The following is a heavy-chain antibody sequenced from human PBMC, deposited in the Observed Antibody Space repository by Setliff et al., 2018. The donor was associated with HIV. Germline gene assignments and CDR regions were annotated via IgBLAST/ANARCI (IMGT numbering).Heavy chain of an antibody. CDR2: IYYSGST. D-gene: IGHD3-3*01. J-gene: IGHJ6*02. CDR3: ARIFGDQGYYYGMDV. V-gene: IGHV4-59*01. Sequence: LSLTCTVSGGSISSYYWSWIRQPPGKGLEWIGYIYYSGSTNYNPSLKSRVTIPVDTSKNQFSLKLSSVIAADTAVYYCARIFGDQGYYYGMDVWGQGTTVTVSS. CDR1: GGSISSYY.